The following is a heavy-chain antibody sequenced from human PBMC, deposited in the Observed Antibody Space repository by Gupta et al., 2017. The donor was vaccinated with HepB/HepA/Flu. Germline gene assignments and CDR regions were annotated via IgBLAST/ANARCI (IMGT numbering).Heavy chain of an antibody. CDR3: ARVAVAGNYFDY. CDR2: ISSGSGYI. J-gene: IGHJ4*02. V-gene: IGHV3-21*01. CDR1: GFTFRTYR. Sequence: EVQLVESGGGLVKPGGSLRLSCAASGFTFRTYRMNWVRQAPGKGLEWVSSISSGSGYIYYADSVKGRFTISRDNAKNSLYLQMNSLRAEDTAVYYCARVAVAGNYFDYWGQGTLVTVSS. D-gene: IGHD6-19*01.